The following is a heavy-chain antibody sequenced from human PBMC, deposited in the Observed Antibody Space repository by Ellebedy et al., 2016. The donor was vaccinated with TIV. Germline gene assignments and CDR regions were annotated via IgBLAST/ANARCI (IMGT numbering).Heavy chain of an antibody. D-gene: IGHD7-27*01. V-gene: IGHV3-13*03. J-gene: IGHJ4*02. CDR1: EFTFSIYN. Sequence: GESLKISCAACEFTFSIYNMHWVRQTTGKGLEWVSGTGIAGDRYYPGSVKGQFTISRENAKNSLYLQMNSLRAEDTAVYYCARDHPLGIENFDYWGQGTLVTVSS. CDR2: TGIAGDR. CDR3: ARDHPLGIENFDY.